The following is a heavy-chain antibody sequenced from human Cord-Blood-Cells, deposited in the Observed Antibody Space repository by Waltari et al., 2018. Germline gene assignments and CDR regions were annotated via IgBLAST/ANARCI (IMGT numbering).Heavy chain of an antibody. CDR3: AMLSGTNFDY. D-gene: IGHD1-26*01. J-gene: IGHJ4*02. V-gene: IGHV1-69-2*01. CDR2: VNPEDGET. Sequence: EVQLVQSGAEVKKPGATVKISCKVSGYTFTDYYMHWVQQAPGKGLEWMVRVNPEDGETIYAETFQGRVTITADTSTDTAYMELSSLRSEDTAVYYCAMLSGTNFDYWGQGTLVTVSS. CDR1: GYTFTDYY.